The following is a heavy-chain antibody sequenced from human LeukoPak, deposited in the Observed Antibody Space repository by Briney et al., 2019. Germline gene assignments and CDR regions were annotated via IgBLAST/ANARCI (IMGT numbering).Heavy chain of an antibody. D-gene: IGHD2-2*01. CDR1: GYTFTSYY. CDR2: INPSGGST. V-gene: IGHV1-46*01. CDR3: AREGGYCSSTSCPLGY. J-gene: IGHJ4*02. Sequence: ASVKVSCKASGYTFTSYYMHWVRQAPGQGLEWMGIINPSGGSTSYAQKFQGRVTMTTDTSTSTAYMELRSLRSDDTAVYYCAREGGYCSSTSCPLGYWGQGTLVTVSS.